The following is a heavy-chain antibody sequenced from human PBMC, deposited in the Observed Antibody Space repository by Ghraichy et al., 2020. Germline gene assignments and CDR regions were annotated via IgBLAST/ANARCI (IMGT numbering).Heavy chain of an antibody. D-gene: IGHD6-13*01. CDR2: IYYSGST. CDR3: ARHENTAAGFDY. V-gene: IGHV4-39*01. J-gene: IGHJ4*02. CDR1: GGSISSSSYY. Sequence: SETLSLTCTVSGGSISSSSYYWGWIRQPPGKGLEWIGSIYYSGSTYYNPSLKSRVTISVDTSKNQFSLKLSSVTAADTAVYYCARHENTAAGFDYWGQGTLVTVSS.